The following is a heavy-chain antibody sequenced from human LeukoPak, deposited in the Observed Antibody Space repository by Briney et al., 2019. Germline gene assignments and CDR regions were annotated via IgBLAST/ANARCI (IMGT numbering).Heavy chain of an antibody. V-gene: IGHV3-74*01. D-gene: IGHD6-13*01. J-gene: IGHJ4*02. CDR3: AKDRAQQLVLDF. Sequence: GGSLRLSCAASGFTFTDYWMHWVRQAPGKGLVWVSRISADGRMTDYEDSVKGRFTISRDNSKNTLFLQMNSLRAEDTAVYYCAKDRAQQLVLDFWGQGTLVTVSS. CDR1: GFTFTDYW. CDR2: ISADGRMT.